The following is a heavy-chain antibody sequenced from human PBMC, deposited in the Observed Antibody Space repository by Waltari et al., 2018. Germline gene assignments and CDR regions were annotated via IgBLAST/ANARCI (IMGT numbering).Heavy chain of an antibody. CDR2: VYYTGTT. CDR1: GDSMNNYY. CDR3: AKGTEDGIHWFHP. V-gene: IGHV4-59*12. Sequence: QVQLQESGPGLLKPSETLSLTCSVSGDSMNNYYWNWIRQPPGKALEWIGHVYYTGTTIYNPSLRSRVTMSVDTSTKQFSMTLTSVTAADTAVYFCAKGTEDGIHWFHPWGQGILVTVSS. D-gene: IGHD7-27*01. J-gene: IGHJ5*02.